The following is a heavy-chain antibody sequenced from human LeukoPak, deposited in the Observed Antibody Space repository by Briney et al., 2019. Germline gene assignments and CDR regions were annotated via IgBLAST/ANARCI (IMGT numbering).Heavy chain of an antibody. CDR2: IYYSGST. Sequence: PSETLSLTCTVSGGSVSSGGYYWSWIRQPPGKGLEWIGYIYYSGSTNYNPSLKSRVTISVDTSKNQFSLKLSSVTAADTAVYYCASGYGSSGRFDYWGQGTLVTVSS. D-gene: IGHD3-10*01. CDR3: ASGYGSSGRFDY. CDR1: GGSVSSGGYY. J-gene: IGHJ4*02. V-gene: IGHV4-61*08.